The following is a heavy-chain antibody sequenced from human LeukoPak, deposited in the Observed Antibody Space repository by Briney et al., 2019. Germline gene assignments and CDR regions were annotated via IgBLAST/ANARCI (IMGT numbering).Heavy chain of an antibody. J-gene: IGHJ4*02. Sequence: GGSLRLSCAASGFTLSSYGMHWVRQAPGKGLEWVATMKEDGSEKSYVDSVKGRFTISRDNAKNSLYLQMNSLRAEDTAVYYCARDRRDIVTTYFDYWGQGTLVTVSS. CDR2: MKEDGSEK. V-gene: IGHV3-7*01. CDR3: ARDRRDIVTTYFDY. CDR1: GFTLSSYG. D-gene: IGHD5-12*01.